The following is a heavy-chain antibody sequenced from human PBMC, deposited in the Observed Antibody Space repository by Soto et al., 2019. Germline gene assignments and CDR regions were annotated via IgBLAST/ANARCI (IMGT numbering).Heavy chain of an antibody. J-gene: IGHJ6*02. D-gene: IGHD1-26*01. Sequence: TGGSLRLSCAASGFTFSSYAMSWVRQAPGKGLEWVSAISGSGGSTYYADSVKGRFTISRDNSKNTLYLQMNSLRAEDTAVYYCAKDIGVAGDYYYGMEVWGQGTTVTFSS. CDR1: GFTFSSYA. CDR3: AKDIGVAGDYYYGMEV. V-gene: IGHV3-23*01. CDR2: ISGSGGST.